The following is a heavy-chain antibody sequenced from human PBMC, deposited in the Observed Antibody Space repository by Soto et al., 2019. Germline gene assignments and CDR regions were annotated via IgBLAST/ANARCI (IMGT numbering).Heavy chain of an antibody. J-gene: IGHJ4*02. D-gene: IGHD2-15*01. CDR3: ARGSRVVGHDY. CDR2: IYYSGST. CDR1: GGSISSYY. Sequence: PSETLFLTCTVSGGSISSYYWSWIRQPPGKGLEWIGYIYYSGSTNYNPSLKSRVTISVDTSKNQFSLKLSSVTAADTAVYYCARGSRVVGHDYWGQGTLFTVSS. V-gene: IGHV4-59*01.